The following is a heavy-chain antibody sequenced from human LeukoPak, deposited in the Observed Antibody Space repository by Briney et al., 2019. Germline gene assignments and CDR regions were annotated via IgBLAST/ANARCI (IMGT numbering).Heavy chain of an antibody. D-gene: IGHD5-24*01. CDR2: INHSGST. J-gene: IGHJ4*02. Sequence: TPETLSLTCAVYGGSFSGYYWSWIRQPPGKGLEWIGEINHSGSTNYNPSLKSRVTISVDTSKNQFSLKLSSVTAADTAVYYCAGGLMADYWGQGTLVTVSS. V-gene: IGHV4-34*01. CDR3: AGGLMADY. CDR1: GGSFSGYY.